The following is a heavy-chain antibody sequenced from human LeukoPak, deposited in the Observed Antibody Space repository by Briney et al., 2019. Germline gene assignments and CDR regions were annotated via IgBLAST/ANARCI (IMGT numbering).Heavy chain of an antibody. CDR1: GGSISSGSYY. CDR3: ARTKYYGSGSNYRGRYFYYMDV. J-gene: IGHJ6*03. V-gene: IGHV4-61*02. D-gene: IGHD3-10*01. Sequence: SETLSLTCTVSGGSISSGSYYWSWIRQPAGKGLEWIGRIYTSGSTNYNPSLKSRVTISVDTSKNQFSLKLSSVTAADTAFYYCARTKYYGSGSNYRGRYFYYMDVWGKGTTVTVSS. CDR2: IYTSGST.